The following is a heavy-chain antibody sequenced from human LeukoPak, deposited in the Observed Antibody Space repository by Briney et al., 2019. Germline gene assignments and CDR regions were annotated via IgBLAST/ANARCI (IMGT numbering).Heavy chain of an antibody. CDR1: GYSISSGYY. CDR3: AGAGDFWSGYYADFDY. D-gene: IGHD3-3*01. V-gene: IGHV4-38-2*01. CDR2: IYHSGST. Sequence: PSETLSLTCAVSGYSISSGYYWGWIRQPPGKGLEWIGSIYHSGSTYYNPSLKSRVTISVDTSKTQFSLKLSSVTAADTAVYYCAGAGDFWSGYYADFDYWGQGTLVTVSS. J-gene: IGHJ4*02.